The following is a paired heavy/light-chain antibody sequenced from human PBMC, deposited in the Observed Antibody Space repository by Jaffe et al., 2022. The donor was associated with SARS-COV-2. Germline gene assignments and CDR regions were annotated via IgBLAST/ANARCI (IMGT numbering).Heavy chain of an antibody. J-gene: IGHJ5*01. CDR2: ISWNSGNI. CDR1: GFTFDDYA. CDR3: AKDGDTSSWYGWLDS. D-gene: IGHD6-13*01. Sequence: EVQLVESGGGLVQPGRSLRLSCATSGFTFDDYAMNWVRQVPGKGLEWVSGISWNSGNIGYADSVKGRFTISRDNARNSLYLQMNSLRGEDTAIYYCAKDGDTSSWYGWLDSWGQGTLVTVSS. V-gene: IGHV3-9*01.
Light chain of an antibody. Sequence: QSVLTQPPSVSAAPGQKVTISCSGSSSNFGKNYVSWYQQLTGTAPKLLIYENNKRPSGIPDRFSGSKSGTSATLGITGLQTGDEADYYCGTWDSSLRAWVFGAGTKLTVL. CDR2: ENN. CDR3: GTWDSSLRAWV. V-gene: IGLV1-51*02. J-gene: IGLJ3*02. CDR1: SSNFGKNY.